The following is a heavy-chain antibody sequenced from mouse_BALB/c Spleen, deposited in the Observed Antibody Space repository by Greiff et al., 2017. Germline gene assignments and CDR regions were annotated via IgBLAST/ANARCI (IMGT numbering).Heavy chain of an antibody. CDR2: ISSGGSYT. CDR1: GFTFSSYA. V-gene: IGHV5-9-4*01. Sequence: EVQRVESGGGLVKPGGSLKLSCAASGFTFSSYAMSWVRQSPEKRLEWVAEISSGGSYTYYPDTVTGRFTISRDNAKNTLYLEMSSLRSEDTAMYYCARDRPFDYWGQGTTLTVSS. CDR3: ARDRPFDY. J-gene: IGHJ2*01.